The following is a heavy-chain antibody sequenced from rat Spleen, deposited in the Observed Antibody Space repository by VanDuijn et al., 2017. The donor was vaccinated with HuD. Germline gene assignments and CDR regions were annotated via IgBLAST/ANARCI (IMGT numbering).Heavy chain of an antibody. CDR3: ATDQGYGGYSAYWYFDF. CDR1: GFTFSNYG. CDR2: ISPSGGST. V-gene: IGHV5-19*01. Sequence: EVQLVESGGGLVQPGRSLKLSCAASGFTFSNYGMHWIRQAPTKGLEWVASISPSGGSTYYRDSVKGRFTISRNNAENTVYLQMDSLRSEDTATYYCATDQGYGGYSAYWYFDFWGPGTMVTVSS. J-gene: IGHJ1*01. D-gene: IGHD1-11*01.